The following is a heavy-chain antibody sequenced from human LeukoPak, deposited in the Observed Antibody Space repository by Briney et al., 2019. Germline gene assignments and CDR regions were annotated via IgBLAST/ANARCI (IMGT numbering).Heavy chain of an antibody. CDR1: GYTFTSYG. CDR3: ARERRDGYNLYYFDY. D-gene: IGHD5-24*01. J-gene: IGHJ4*02. Sequence: GASVKVSCKASGYTFTSYGISWVQQAPGQGLEWMGWISAYNGNTNYAQKLQGRVTMTTDTSTSTAYMELRSLRSDDTAVYYCARERRDGYNLYYFDYWGQGTLVTVSS. CDR2: ISAYNGNT. V-gene: IGHV1-18*01.